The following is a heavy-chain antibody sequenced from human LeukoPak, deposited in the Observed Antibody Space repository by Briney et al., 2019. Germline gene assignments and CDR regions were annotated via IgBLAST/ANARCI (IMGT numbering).Heavy chain of an antibody. Sequence: SETLSLTCTVSGGSISSGDYYWSWIRQPPGKGLEWIGYIYYSGSTYYNPSLKSRVTISVDTSKNQFSLKLSSVTAADTAVYYCARDYLGGNPDAFDIWGQGTMVTVSS. CDR2: IYYSGST. CDR1: GGSISSGDYY. CDR3: ARDYLGGNPDAFDI. J-gene: IGHJ3*02. V-gene: IGHV4-30-4*01. D-gene: IGHD4-23*01.